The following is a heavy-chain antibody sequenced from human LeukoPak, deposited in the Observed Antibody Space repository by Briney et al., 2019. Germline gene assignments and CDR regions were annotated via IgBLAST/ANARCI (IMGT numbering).Heavy chain of an antibody. CDR1: GGSISSRSYY. J-gene: IGHJ4*02. D-gene: IGHD3-22*01. CDR2: IYYSGST. Sequence: SETLSLTCTVSGGSISSRSYYWGWIRQPPGKGLEWIGSIYYSGSTYYNPSLKSRVTISVDTSKNQFSLKLSSVTAADTAVYYCARQTSIVVITSGVVDYFDYWGQGTLVTVSS. V-gene: IGHV4-39*07. CDR3: ARQTSIVVITSGVVDYFDY.